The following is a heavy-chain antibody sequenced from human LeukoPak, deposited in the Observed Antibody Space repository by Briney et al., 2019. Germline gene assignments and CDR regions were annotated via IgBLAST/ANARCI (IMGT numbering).Heavy chain of an antibody. Sequence: GGSLRLSCVASGFTFSNHGMYWVRQAPGKGLESVAVIWYDGSNREFADYVKGRFTISRDNSKNTVYLQMNSLRGEDTAVYYCARGATGSYHYDSWGQGTLVTVSS. J-gene: IGHJ4*02. V-gene: IGHV3-33*07. CDR3: ARGATGSYHYDS. D-gene: IGHD1-26*01. CDR2: IWYDGSNR. CDR1: GFTFSNHG.